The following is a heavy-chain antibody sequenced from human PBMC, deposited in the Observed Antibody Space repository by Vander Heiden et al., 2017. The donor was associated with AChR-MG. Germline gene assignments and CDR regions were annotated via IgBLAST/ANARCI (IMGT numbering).Heavy chain of an antibody. CDR1: GGSFSGYY. CDR2: INHSGST. J-gene: IGHJ6*02. V-gene: IGHV4-34*01. CDR3: ARGPGPAVRYYYGMDV. Sequence: QVQLQQWGAGLLKPSETLSLTCAVYGGSFSGYYWSWIRQPPGKGLEWIGEINHSGSTNHNPSLNSRVTISVDTSKNQFSLKLSSVTPADPAVYYCARGPGPAVRYYYGMDVWGQGPTVTVSS. D-gene: IGHD2-2*01.